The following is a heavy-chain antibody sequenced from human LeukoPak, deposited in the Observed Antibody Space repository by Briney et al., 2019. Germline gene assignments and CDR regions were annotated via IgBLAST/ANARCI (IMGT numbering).Heavy chain of an antibody. CDR1: GGSFSGYY. CDR3: AREIVVVPAAISSYYYYYMDV. J-gene: IGHJ6*03. V-gene: IGHV4-34*01. Sequence: ASETLSLTCAVYGGSFSGYYWSWIRQPPGKGLEWIGEINHSGSTNYNPSLKSRVTISVDTSKNQFSLKLSSVTAADTAVYYCAREIVVVPAAISSYYYYYMDVWGKGTTVTISS. D-gene: IGHD2-2*01. CDR2: INHSGST.